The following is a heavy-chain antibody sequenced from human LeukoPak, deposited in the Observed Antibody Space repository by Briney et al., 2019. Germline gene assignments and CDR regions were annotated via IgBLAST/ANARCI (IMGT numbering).Heavy chain of an antibody. Sequence: SETLSLTCTVSGGSISSYYWSWIRQPAGKGLEWIGRIYTSGSTNYNPSLKSRVTMSVGTSKNQFSLKLSSVTAADTAVYYCARESRTYGDLDYWGQGTLVTVSS. J-gene: IGHJ4*02. CDR1: GGSISSYY. V-gene: IGHV4-4*07. CDR2: IYTSGST. D-gene: IGHD4-17*01. CDR3: ARESRTYGDLDY.